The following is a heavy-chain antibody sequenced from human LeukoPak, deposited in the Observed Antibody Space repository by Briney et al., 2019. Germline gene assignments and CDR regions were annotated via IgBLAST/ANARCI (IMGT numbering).Heavy chain of an antibody. V-gene: IGHV3-30*02. CDR3: AKDLGTLISGTYYYYFDY. D-gene: IGHD3-10*01. Sequence: PGGSLRLSCAASGFTFGSYGMHWVRQAPGKGLEWMAFIRSDGTIKHYADSVKGRFTISRDSSKNALYLQMNSLRAEDTAVYYSAKDLGTLISGTYYYYFDYWGQGTLVTVSS. J-gene: IGHJ4*02. CDR1: GFTFGSYG. CDR2: IRSDGTIK.